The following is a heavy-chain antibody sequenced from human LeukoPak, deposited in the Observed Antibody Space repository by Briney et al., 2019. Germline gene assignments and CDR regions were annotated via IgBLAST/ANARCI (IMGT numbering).Heavy chain of an antibody. J-gene: IGHJ4*02. CDR3: ARDEPFDTAPGDNQDY. CDR2: ISSSSSYI. CDR1: GFTFNSYS. D-gene: IGHD3-16*01. Sequence: GGSLRLSCAASGFTFNSYSMNWVRQAPGKGLEWVSSISSSSSYIYYADSVKGRFTISRDNAKNSLYLQMNSLRAEDTAVYYCARDEPFDTAPGDNQDYWGQGTLVTVSS. V-gene: IGHV3-21*01.